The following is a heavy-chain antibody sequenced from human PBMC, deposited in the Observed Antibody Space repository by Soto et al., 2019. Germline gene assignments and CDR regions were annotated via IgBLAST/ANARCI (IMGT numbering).Heavy chain of an antibody. Sequence: SETLSLTCTVSGGSISSGGYYWSWIRQHPGKGLEWIGYIYYSGSTYYNPSLKSRVSISVDTSKNQFSLKLSSVTAADTAVYYCALENSSSSLDYWGQGTLVTVSS. CDR2: IYYSGST. V-gene: IGHV4-31*03. CDR1: GGSISSGGYY. D-gene: IGHD6-6*01. J-gene: IGHJ4*02. CDR3: ALENSSSSLDY.